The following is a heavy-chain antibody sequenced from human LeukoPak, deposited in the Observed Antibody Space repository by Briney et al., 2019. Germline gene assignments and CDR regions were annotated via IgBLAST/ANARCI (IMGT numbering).Heavy chain of an antibody. CDR1: GFTFSNAW. D-gene: IGHD3-10*01. CDR2: IKSKTDGGTT. J-gene: IGHJ3*02. CDR3: TTSGNVLLWFGEKVDAFDI. Sequence: GGSLRLSCAASGFTFSNAWMSWVRQAPGKGLEWVGRIKSKTDGGTTDYAAPVKGRFTISRDDSKNTLYLQMNSLKTEDTAVYYCTTSGNVLLWFGEKVDAFDIWGQGTMVTVSS. V-gene: IGHV3-15*01.